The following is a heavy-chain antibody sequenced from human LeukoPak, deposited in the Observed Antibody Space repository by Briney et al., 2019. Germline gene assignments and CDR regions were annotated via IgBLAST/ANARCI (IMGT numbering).Heavy chain of an antibody. CDR2: IYYSGST. CDR3: ARSTALVGDDWVDP. J-gene: IGHJ5*02. Sequence: PSETLSLTCTVSGGSISSSRYYWGWIRQPPGKGLEWIGNIYYSGSTCYNPSLKSRVTISLDTSKNQFSLHLNSATPEDTAVYYCARSTALVGDDWVDPWGQGTLVTVSS. V-gene: IGHV4-39*01. CDR1: GGSISSSRYY. D-gene: IGHD2-21*01.